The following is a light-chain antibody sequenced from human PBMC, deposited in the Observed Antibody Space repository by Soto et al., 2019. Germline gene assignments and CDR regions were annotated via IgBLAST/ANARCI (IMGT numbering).Light chain of an antibody. CDR1: QSISSY. V-gene: IGKV1-39*01. J-gene: IGKJ2*01. Sequence: IQMTQSPSSLSASVGDRVTITCRASQSISSYLNWYQQKPGKAPKLLIYAASSLQSGVPSRFSGCGSGTEFTLTISSLQPEDFATYYCQQSYSTPPVTFGQGTKLEIK. CDR2: AAS. CDR3: QQSYSTPPVT.